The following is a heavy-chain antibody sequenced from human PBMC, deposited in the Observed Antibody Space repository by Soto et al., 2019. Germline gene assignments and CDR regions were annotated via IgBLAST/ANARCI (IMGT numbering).Heavy chain of an antibody. Sequence: EVQLLESGGGLVQPGGSLRLSCAASGFTFSSFALSWVRQAPGKGLEWVSAISGSGDGTDYADSVKGRFTISRDNSKNTVYLQMNSLRAEEKAVYYCAGPGYSSQDYWGHGALVTVSS. CDR3: AGPGYSSQDY. CDR2: ISGSGDGT. CDR1: GFTFSSFA. D-gene: IGHD5-18*01. J-gene: IGHJ4*01. V-gene: IGHV3-23*01.